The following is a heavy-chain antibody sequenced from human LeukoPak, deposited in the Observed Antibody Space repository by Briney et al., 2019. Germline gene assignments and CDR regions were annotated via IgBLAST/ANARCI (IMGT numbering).Heavy chain of an antibody. Sequence: GGSLRLSCAASGFTFSSYAMSWVRQAPGKGLEWVSVINGGGVNTYYADSVKGRFTISRDDSKNTLYLQMNSLRAEDTAVYYCAIRYSSSWYSFGYWGQGTLVTVSS. CDR2: INGGGVNT. CDR1: GFTFSSYA. D-gene: IGHD6-13*01. CDR3: AIRYSSSWYSFGY. V-gene: IGHV3-23*01. J-gene: IGHJ4*02.